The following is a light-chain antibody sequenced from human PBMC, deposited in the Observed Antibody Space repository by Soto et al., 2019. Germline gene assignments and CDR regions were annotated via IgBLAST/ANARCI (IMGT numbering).Light chain of an antibody. Sequence: QSALTQPPSASGSPGQSVTISCSGINFDVEDRYISWYQQRPGQAPKLMIYAVNQRPSGVPDRFSGSRSGNTASLIVSGLQTEDEGAYYCCSYAGDKTYVFGSGTKVTVL. CDR2: AVN. CDR3: CSYAGDKTYV. J-gene: IGLJ1*01. V-gene: IGLV2-8*01. CDR1: NFDVEDRY.